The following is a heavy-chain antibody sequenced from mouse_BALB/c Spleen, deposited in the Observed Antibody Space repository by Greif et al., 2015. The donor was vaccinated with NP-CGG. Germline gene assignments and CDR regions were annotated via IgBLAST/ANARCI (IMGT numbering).Heavy chain of an antibody. V-gene: IGHV1S22*01. CDR3: TGYDFAY. D-gene: IGHD2-14*01. CDR1: GYTFTSYW. J-gene: IGHJ3*01. CDR2: IYPGSGST. Sequence: LQQSGSELVRPGASVKLSCKASGYTFTSYWMHWVEQRHGQGLEWIGNIYPGSGSTNYDEKFKSKGTLTVDTSSSTAYMHLSSLTSEDSAVYYCTGYDFAYWGQVTLVTFSA.